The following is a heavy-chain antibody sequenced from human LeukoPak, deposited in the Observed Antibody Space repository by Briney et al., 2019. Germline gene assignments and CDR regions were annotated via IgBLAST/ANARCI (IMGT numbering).Heavy chain of an antibody. CDR3: AKGVVMVTAMNYFDY. V-gene: IGHV3-23*01. Sequence: PGGSLRLSCAASGFTFTTYWMSWVRQAPGKGLEWVSGISGSGSTTNYADSVKGRFTISRDNSKNTLYLQMNTLRAEDTAVYYCAKGVVMVTAMNYFDYWGQGTLVTVSS. J-gene: IGHJ4*02. CDR1: GFTFTTYW. D-gene: IGHD2-21*02. CDR2: ISGSGSTT.